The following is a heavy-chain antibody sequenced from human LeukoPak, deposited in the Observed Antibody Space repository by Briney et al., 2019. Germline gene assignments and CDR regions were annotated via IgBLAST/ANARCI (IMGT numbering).Heavy chain of an antibody. CDR2: ISGSGGST. V-gene: IGHV3-23*01. J-gene: IGHJ4*02. D-gene: IGHD1-26*01. CDR1: GFSFSSYA. CDR3: AKGFVRGIAGASFDY. Sequence: GGSLRLSCATSGFSFSSYAMSWVRQAPGKGLEWVSAISGSGGSTYYADSVKGRFTISRDNSKNTLYLQMNSLRAEDTAVYYCAKGFVRGIAGASFDYWGQGTLVTVSS.